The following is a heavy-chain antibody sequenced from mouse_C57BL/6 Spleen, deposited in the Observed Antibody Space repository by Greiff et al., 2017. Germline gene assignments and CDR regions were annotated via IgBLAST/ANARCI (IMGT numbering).Heavy chain of an antibody. V-gene: IGHV6-6*01. CDR2: IRNKANNHAT. CDR3: TRNYGFAY. D-gene: IGHD1-1*01. CDR1: GFTFSDSW. Sequence: EVQLVESGGGLVQPGGSMKLSCAASGFTFSDSWMDWVRQSPEKGLEWVAEIRNKANNHATYYAESVKGRFTISRDDSKSSVHLQMNSLRAEDTGIYYCTRNYGFAYWGQGTLVTVSA. J-gene: IGHJ3*01.